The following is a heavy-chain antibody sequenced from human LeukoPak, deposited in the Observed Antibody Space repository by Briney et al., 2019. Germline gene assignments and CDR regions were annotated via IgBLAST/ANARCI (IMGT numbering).Heavy chain of an antibody. CDR2: IYCSGST. J-gene: IGHJ3*02. Sequence: SETLSLTCTVSGGSISSYYWSWIRQPPGKGVDWIGYIYCSGSTNYNPSLRSRVTIDTSKNQFSLKLSSVTAADTAVYYCARSSYYYGADAFNIWGQGTMVTVSS. CDR3: ARSSYYYGADAFNI. D-gene: IGHD3-10*01. V-gene: IGHV4-59*01. CDR1: GGSISSYY.